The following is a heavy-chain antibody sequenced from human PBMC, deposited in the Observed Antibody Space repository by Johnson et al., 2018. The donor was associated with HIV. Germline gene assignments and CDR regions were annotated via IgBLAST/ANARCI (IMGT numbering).Heavy chain of an antibody. D-gene: IGHD2-21*01. CDR3: ARDVGNLAYCGGDCYSDAFDI. CDR1: GFTFSDYY. CDR2: ISSSGSTI. V-gene: IGHV3-11*04. Sequence: QVQLVESGGGLVKPGGSLRLTCAASGFTFSDYYMSWIRQAPGKGLEWVSYISSSGSTIYYADSVKGRFTISRDNAKNSLYLQMNSLRAEDTAVYYCARDVGNLAYCGGDCYSDAFDIWGQGTMVTVSS. J-gene: IGHJ3*02.